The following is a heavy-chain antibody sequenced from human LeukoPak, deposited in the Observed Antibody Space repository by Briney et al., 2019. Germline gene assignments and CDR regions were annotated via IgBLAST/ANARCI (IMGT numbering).Heavy chain of an antibody. J-gene: IGHJ4*02. CDR3: ARGYCSSTSCYYINY. CDR2: IIPIFGTA. Sequence: GASVKVSCKASGGTFSSYAISWVRQAPGQGLEWMGGIIPIFGTANYAQKFQSRVTITADESTSTAYMELSSLRSEDTAVYYCARGYCSSTSCYYINYWGLGTLVTVSS. V-gene: IGHV1-69*01. D-gene: IGHD2-2*01. CDR1: GGTFSSYA.